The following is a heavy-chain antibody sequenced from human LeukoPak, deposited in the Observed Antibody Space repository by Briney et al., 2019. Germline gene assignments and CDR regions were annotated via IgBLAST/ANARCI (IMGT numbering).Heavy chain of an antibody. CDR2: MNHSGST. CDR3: ARGDYYYYYMDV. J-gene: IGHJ6*03. CDR1: GGSFSGYY. Sequence: SETLSLTCAVYGGSFSGYYWSWIRQPPGKGLEWIGEMNHSGSTNYNPSLKSRVTISVDKSKNQFSLKLSSVTAADTAVYYCARGDYYYYYMDVWGKGTTVTVSS. V-gene: IGHV4-34*01.